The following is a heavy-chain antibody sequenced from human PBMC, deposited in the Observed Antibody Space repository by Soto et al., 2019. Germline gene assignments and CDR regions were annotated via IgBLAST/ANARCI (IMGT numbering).Heavy chain of an antibody. V-gene: IGHV4-34*01. D-gene: IGHD3-10*01. Sequence: SETLSLTCAVYGGSFSGYYWSWIRQPPGKGLEWIGEINHSGSTNYNPSLKSRVTISVDTSKNQFSLKLSSVTAADTAVYYCARGRSSYYGSGSYVAYWFDPWGQGTLVTVSS. J-gene: IGHJ5*02. CDR3: ARGRSSYYGSGSYVAYWFDP. CDR1: GGSFSGYY. CDR2: INHSGST.